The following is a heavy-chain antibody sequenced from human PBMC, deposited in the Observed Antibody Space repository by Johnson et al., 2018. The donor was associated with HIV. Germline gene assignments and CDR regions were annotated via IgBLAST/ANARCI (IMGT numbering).Heavy chain of an antibody. Sequence: VQLVESGGGVVRPGGSLKLSCAASGFTFEDHDMSWVRQIPGKGLEWVSGINWNGGSTGYADSVKGRFTISRDNAKNSLYLQMNSLRAEDTAVYYCAKGGSYAPFDAFDIWGRGTMVTVSS. D-gene: IGHD1-26*01. J-gene: IGHJ3*02. CDR3: AKGGSYAPFDAFDI. V-gene: IGHV3-20*04. CDR2: INWNGGST. CDR1: GFTFEDHD.